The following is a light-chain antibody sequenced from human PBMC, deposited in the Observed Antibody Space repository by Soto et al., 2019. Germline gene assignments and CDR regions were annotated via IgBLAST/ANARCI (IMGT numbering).Light chain of an antibody. CDR3: SSYTSSSLYV. CDR2: EVS. Sequence: QSVLTQPPSASGSPGQSVAISCTGTSSDVGGYNYVSWYQQHPGKAPKLMIYEVSNRPSGVSNRFSGSKSGNTASLTISGLQAEDEADYYCSSYTSSSLYVFGTGTKVPVL. J-gene: IGLJ1*01. V-gene: IGLV2-14*01. CDR1: SSDVGGYNY.